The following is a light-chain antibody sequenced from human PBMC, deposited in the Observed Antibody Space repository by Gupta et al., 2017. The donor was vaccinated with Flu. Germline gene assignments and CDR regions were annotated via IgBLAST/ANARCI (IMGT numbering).Light chain of an antibody. J-gene: IGLJ2*01. CDR2: DVS. CDR3: SSYPNSGTLI. Sequence: IIYDVSNRPSGVSNRFSGSKSGNTASLTVSGLQAEDEAAFYCSSYPNSGTLIFGGGPRVTVL. V-gene: IGLV2-14*03.